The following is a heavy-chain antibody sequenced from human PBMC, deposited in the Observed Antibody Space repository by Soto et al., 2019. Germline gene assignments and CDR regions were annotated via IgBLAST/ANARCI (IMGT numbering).Heavy chain of an antibody. D-gene: IGHD2-15*01. CDR2: INPNSGGT. Sequence: QVQLVQSGAEVKKPGASVKVSCKASGYTFTGYYMHWVRQAPGQGLEWMGWINPNSGGTNYEQKFQGWVTMTRDTSISTAYMELSRLRSDDTAVYYCARGLGGPYYYGMDVWGQGTTVTVSS. CDR3: ARGLGGPYYYGMDV. V-gene: IGHV1-2*04. J-gene: IGHJ6*02. CDR1: GYTFTGYY.